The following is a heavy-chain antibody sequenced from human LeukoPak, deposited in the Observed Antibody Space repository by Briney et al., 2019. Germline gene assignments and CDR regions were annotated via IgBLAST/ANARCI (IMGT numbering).Heavy chain of an antibody. Sequence: ASVKVSCKASGGTFSSYAISWVRQAPGQGLEWMGWISAYNGNTNYAQKLQGRVTMTTDTSTSTAYMELRSLRSDDTAVYYCARGAISRGIAVAGTRPPFDYWGQGTLVTVSS. V-gene: IGHV1-18*01. CDR2: ISAYNGNT. D-gene: IGHD6-19*01. CDR3: ARGAISRGIAVAGTRPPFDY. CDR1: GGTFSSYA. J-gene: IGHJ4*02.